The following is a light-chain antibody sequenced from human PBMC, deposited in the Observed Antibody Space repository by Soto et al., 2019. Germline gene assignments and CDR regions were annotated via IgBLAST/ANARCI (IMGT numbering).Light chain of an antibody. Sequence: QSVLTQPPSVSGAPGQRVTISCTGSSSNIGAGYDVHWYQQLPGTAPKLLIYGNSNRPSEVPDRFSGSKSGTSASLAITGLQAEDEADYYCQSYDSSLSGVFGGGTKLTV. CDR3: QSYDSSLSGV. J-gene: IGLJ2*01. CDR2: GNS. CDR1: SSNIGAGYD. V-gene: IGLV1-40*01.